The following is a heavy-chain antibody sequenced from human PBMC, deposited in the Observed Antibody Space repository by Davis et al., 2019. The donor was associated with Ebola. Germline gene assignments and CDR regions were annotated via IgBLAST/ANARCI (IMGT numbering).Heavy chain of an antibody. Sequence: PSETLSLTCAVYGGSFSGYYWTWIRQPPGKGLEWIGEINQSGGTNYNPSLKSRVTISVDTSKNQFSLKLTSVTAADTAVFYCVRRTRDGHGWVFDYWGQGPLVIVSS. CDR1: GGSFSGYY. V-gene: IGHV4-34*01. CDR3: VRRTRDGHGWVFDY. CDR2: INQSGGT. D-gene: IGHD5-24*01. J-gene: IGHJ4*02.